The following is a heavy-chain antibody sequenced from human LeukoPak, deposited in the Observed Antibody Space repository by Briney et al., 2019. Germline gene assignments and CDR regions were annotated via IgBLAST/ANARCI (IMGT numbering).Heavy chain of an antibody. Sequence: PGGSLRLSCAASGFTFSSYAMHWVRQAPGKGLEWVAVISYDGSNKYYADSVKGRFTISRDNSKNTLYLQMNSLRAEDTAVYHCARDVLEYSSSSHGLDYWGQGTLVTVSS. D-gene: IGHD6-6*01. CDR1: GFTFSSYA. V-gene: IGHV3-30-3*01. CDR3: ARDVLEYSSSSHGLDY. CDR2: ISYDGSNK. J-gene: IGHJ4*02.